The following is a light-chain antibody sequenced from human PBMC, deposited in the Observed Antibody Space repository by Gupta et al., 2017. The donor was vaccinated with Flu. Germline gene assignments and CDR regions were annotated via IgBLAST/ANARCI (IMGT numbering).Light chain of an antibody. V-gene: IGLV2-14*01. J-gene: IGLJ1*01. Sequence: QSALTQPASVSGSPGQSITISCTGTSSYVGGYNYVSWYQQHPGKAPKLMIYEVSNRPSGVSNRFSGSKSGNTASLTISGLQAEDEADYYCSSYTSSSTLLVFGTGTKVTVL. CDR1: SSYVGGYNY. CDR3: SSYTSSSTLLV. CDR2: EVS.